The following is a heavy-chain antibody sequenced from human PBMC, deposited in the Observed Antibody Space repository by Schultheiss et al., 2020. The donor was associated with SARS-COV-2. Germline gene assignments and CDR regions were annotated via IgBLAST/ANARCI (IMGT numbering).Heavy chain of an antibody. CDR3: AKDLVDAFDI. J-gene: IGHJ3*02. V-gene: IGHV3-48*01. Sequence: GGSLRLSCAASGFTFSSYSMNWVRQAPGKGLEWVSYIGVDGTTIFYADSVKGRFTISRDNSKNTLYLQMNSLRAEDTAVYYCAKDLVDAFDIWGQGTMVTVSS. CDR2: IGVDGTTI. CDR1: GFTFSSYS. D-gene: IGHD6-6*01.